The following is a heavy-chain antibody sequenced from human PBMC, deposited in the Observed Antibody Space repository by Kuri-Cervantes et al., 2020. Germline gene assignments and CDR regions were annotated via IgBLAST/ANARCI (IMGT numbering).Heavy chain of an antibody. D-gene: IGHD6-25*01. CDR3: ARSYDSSGLALDY. Sequence: ASVKVSCKASGYTFTSYDINWVRQATGQGLEWMGWMNPNSGNTGYAQKFQGRVTMTRDTSISTAYMELSRLRSDDTAVYYCARSYDSSGLALDYWGQGTLVTVPQ. V-gene: IGHV1-8*01. J-gene: IGHJ4*02. CDR2: MNPNSGNT. CDR1: GYTFTSYD.